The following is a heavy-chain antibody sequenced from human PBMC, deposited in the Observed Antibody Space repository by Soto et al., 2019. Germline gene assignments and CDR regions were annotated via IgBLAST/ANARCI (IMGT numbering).Heavy chain of an antibody. J-gene: IGHJ4*02. CDR2: IYWDDDK. CDR3: ARFLAAEIFDC. D-gene: IGHD6-25*01. V-gene: IGHV2-5*02. CDR1: GFSLGTSGVG. Sequence: QITLKESGPTLVKPTQTLTLTCTFSGFSLGTSGVGVGWIRQPPGKALEWLALIYWDDDKRYSPSLKSRLTITKDTSKNQVVLTMTNMDPVDTATYYCARFLAAEIFDCWGQGTLVTVSS.